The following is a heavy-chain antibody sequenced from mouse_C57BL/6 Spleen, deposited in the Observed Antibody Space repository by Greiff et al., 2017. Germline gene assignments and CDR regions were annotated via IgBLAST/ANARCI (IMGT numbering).Heavy chain of an antibody. Sequence: QVHVKQPGTELVKPGASVKLSCKASGYTFTSYWMHWVKQRPGQGLEWIGNINPSNGGTNYNEKFKSKATLTVDKSSSPAYMQLSSLTSEDSAVYYCARSGMVTTGDWGPDTTLSVST. CDR2: INPSNGGT. CDR1: GYTFTSYW. D-gene: IGHD2-2*01. CDR3: ARSGMVTTGD. J-gene: IGHJ2*01. V-gene: IGHV1-53*01.